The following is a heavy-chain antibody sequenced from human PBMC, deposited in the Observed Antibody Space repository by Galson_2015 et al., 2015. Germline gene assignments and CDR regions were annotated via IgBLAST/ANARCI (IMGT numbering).Heavy chain of an antibody. V-gene: IGHV7-4-1*02. J-gene: IGHJ4*02. Sequence: SVKVSCKASGYTFTSYAMNWVRQAPGQGLEWMGWINTNTGNPTYAQGFTGRFVFSLDTSVSTAYLQISSLKAEDIAVYYCARSGTYYYDSSGYYYLDWGQGTLVTVSS. D-gene: IGHD3-22*01. CDR1: GYTFTSYA. CDR2: INTNTGNP. CDR3: ARSGTYYYDSSGYYYLD.